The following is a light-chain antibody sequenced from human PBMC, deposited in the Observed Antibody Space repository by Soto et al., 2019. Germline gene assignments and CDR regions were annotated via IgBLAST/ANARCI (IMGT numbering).Light chain of an antibody. Sequence: DIQMTQSPSSLSASVGDRVTITCRASQSISSYLNWYQQKPGKAPKLLIYAASSLQSGVPSRFSGSGSGTDFTLTISSLQTEDFATYYCQHYSGDRATFGQGTKVDIK. J-gene: IGKJ1*01. V-gene: IGKV1-39*01. CDR1: QSISSY. CDR3: QHYSGDRAT. CDR2: AAS.